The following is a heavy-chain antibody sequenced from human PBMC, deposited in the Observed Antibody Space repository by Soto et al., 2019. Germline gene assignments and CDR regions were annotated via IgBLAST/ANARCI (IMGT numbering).Heavy chain of an antibody. Sequence: GGSLRFSCAASGFTFDDYAMHWVRQAPGKGLEWVSGISWNSGSIGYADSVKGRFTISRDNAKNSLYLQMNSLRAEDTAWYYCAKDSMSIAARRSSYYYYYYMDVWGKGTTVTVSS. J-gene: IGHJ6*03. CDR3: AKDSMSIAARRSSYYYYYYMDV. D-gene: IGHD6-6*01. V-gene: IGHV3-9*01. CDR2: ISWNSGSI. CDR1: GFTFDDYA.